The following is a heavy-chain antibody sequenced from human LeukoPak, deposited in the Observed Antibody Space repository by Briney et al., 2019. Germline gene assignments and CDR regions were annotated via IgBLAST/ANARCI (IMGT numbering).Heavy chain of an antibody. J-gene: IGHJ4*02. CDR2: INHSGST. V-gene: IGHV4-34*01. CDR1: GGSFSGYY. D-gene: IGHD3-3*01. CDR3: ARGRGTIFGVVIRPNYFDY. Sequence: SETLSLTCAVYGGSFSGYYWSWIRQPPGKGLEWIGEINHSGSTNYNPSLKSRVTISVDTSKNQFSLKLSSVTAADTAVCYCARGRGTIFGVVIRPNYFDYWGQGTLVTVSS.